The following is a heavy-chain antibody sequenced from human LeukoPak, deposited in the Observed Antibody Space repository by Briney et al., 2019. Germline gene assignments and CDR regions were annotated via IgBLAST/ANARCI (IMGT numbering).Heavy chain of an antibody. CDR3: ATGYSGYYRLDY. Sequence: SETLSLTCTVSGGSISSGGYYWNWLRQHPGKGLEWIGYIYYDGSTYYNPSLKSRITISLDTSKHQFSLRLTSVTAADTAVYYCATGYSGYYRLDYWGQGTLVTVSS. V-gene: IGHV4-31*03. J-gene: IGHJ4*02. CDR2: IYYDGST. D-gene: IGHD3-22*01. CDR1: GGSISSGGYY.